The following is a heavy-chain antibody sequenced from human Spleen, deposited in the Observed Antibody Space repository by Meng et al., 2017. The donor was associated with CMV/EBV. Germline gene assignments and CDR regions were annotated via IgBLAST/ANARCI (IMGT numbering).Heavy chain of an antibody. CDR1: GYSVSSDVAA. D-gene: IGHD1-26*01. J-gene: IGHJ4*02. CDR3: ARDPEYSYSILAH. Sequence: LQPAGAGLLDPSQTLSPTGALSGYSVSSDVAAWNWVRKSPWRGLEWLGRTYYRSKWHYAYAASVKGRMTINPDTSKNQFSLLLNSVTPEDTAVYYCARDPEYSYSILAHWGQGTLVTVSS. V-gene: IGHV6-1*01. CDR2: TYYRSKWHY.